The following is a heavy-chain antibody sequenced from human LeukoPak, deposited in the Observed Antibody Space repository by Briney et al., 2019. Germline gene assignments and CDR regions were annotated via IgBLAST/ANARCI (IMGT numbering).Heavy chain of an antibody. Sequence: SETLSLTCAVYGGSFSGYYWSWIRQPPGKGLERIGEINHSGSTNYNPSLKSRVTISVDTSKNQFSLRLSSVTAADTAVYYCARGRGITMSDWGQGTLVTVSS. V-gene: IGHV4-34*01. J-gene: IGHJ1*01. CDR1: GGSFSGYY. CDR3: ARGRGITMSD. CDR2: INHSGST. D-gene: IGHD3-10*02.